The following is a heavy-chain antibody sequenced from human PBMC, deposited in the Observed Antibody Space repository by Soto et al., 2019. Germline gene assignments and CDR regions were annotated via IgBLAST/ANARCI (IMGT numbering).Heavy chain of an antibody. V-gene: IGHV4-59*01. D-gene: IGHD4-17*01. CDR2: IYYSGST. CDR3: ARVYGGFDY. CDR1: GGSINSYY. J-gene: IGHJ4*02. Sequence: SETLSLTCTVSGGSINSYYCSWIRQPPGKGLEWIGYIYYSGSTNYNPSLKSRVTISVDTSKNQFSLKLSSVTAADTAVYYCARVYGGFDYWGQGTLVTVSS.